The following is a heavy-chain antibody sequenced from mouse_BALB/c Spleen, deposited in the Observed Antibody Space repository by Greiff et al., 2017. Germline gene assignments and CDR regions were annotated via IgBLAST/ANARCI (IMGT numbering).Heavy chain of an antibody. CDR3: ARAITTVVGTGAMDY. D-gene: IGHD1-1*01. CDR1: GYSFTGYF. Sequence: VQLQQSGPELVKPGASVKISCKASGYSFTGYFMNWVMQSHGKSLEWIGRINPYNGDTFYNQKFKGKATLTVDKSSSTAHMGLRSLASEDSAVYYCARAITTVVGTGAMDYWGQGTSVTVSS. J-gene: IGHJ4*01. V-gene: IGHV1-20*02. CDR2: INPYNGDT.